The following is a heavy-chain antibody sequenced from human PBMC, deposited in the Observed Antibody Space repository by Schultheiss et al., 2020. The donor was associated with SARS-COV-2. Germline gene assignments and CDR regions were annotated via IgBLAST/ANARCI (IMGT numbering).Heavy chain of an antibody. V-gene: IGHV4-59*08. CDR3: ARQATSSWYLDF. J-gene: IGHJ4*02. Sequence: GSLRLSCAASGFTFSSYWMSWVRQAPGKGLEWIGSIYYSGITNYNPSLKGRVTISIDTSKSQFSLKVSSVTAADTAVYYCARQATSSWYLDFWGQGALVTVSS. CDR1: GFTFSSYW. D-gene: IGHD6-13*01. CDR2: IYYSGIT.